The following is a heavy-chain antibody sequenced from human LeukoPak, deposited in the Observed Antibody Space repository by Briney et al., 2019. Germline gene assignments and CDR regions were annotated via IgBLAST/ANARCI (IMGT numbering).Heavy chain of an antibody. J-gene: IGHJ4*02. D-gene: IGHD1-14*01. CDR3: ARGHYNGCFDY. Sequence: PGGSLRLSCAASGFTFSSYSMNWVRQAPGKGLEWVSYISSSSSTIYYADSVKGRFTISRDNAKNSLYLQMNSLRAEDTAVYYCARGHYNGCFDYWGQGTLVTVSS. CDR1: GFTFSSYS. V-gene: IGHV3-48*04. CDR2: ISSSSSTI.